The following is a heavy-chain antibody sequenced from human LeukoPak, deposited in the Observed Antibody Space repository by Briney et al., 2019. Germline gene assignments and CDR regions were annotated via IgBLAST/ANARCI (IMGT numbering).Heavy chain of an antibody. V-gene: IGHV4-39*07. CDR2: IYYSGST. J-gene: IGHJ4*02. Sequence: SETLSLTCTVSGGSISSSSYYWGWIRQPPGKGLEWIGSIYYSGSTYYNPSLKSRVTISVDTSKNQFSLKLSSVTAADTAVYYCARGESGTVAGFDYWGQGTLVAVSS. CDR3: ARGESGTVAGFDY. D-gene: IGHD6-19*01. CDR1: GGSISSSSYY.